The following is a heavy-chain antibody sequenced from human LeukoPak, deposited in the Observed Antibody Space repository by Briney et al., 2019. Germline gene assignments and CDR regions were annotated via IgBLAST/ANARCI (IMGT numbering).Heavy chain of an antibody. CDR1: GGSFSGYY. CDR3: ARGGNGYNLDY. V-gene: IGHV4-34*01. J-gene: IGHJ4*02. Sequence: SETLSLTCAVYGGSFSGYYWSWIRQPPGNGLEWIGEINHSGSTNYNPSLKSRVTISVDTSKNQFSLKLSSVTAADTAVYYCARGGNGYNLDYWGQGTLVTVSS. CDR2: INHSGST. D-gene: IGHD3-22*01.